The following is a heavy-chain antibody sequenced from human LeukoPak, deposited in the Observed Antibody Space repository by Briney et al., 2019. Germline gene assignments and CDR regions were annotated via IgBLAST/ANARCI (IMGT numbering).Heavy chain of an antibody. CDR1: GFTFSSYS. CDR2: ISSSSSYI. J-gene: IGHJ4*02. Sequence: PGGSLRLSCAASGFTFSSYSMNWVRQAPGEGLEWVSSISSSSSYIYYADSVKGRFTISRDNAKNSLYLQMNSLRAEDTAVYYCARERTTIVSGTTIGDYWGQGTLVIVSS. D-gene: IGHD2/OR15-2a*01. V-gene: IGHV3-21*01. CDR3: ARERTTIVSGTTIGDY.